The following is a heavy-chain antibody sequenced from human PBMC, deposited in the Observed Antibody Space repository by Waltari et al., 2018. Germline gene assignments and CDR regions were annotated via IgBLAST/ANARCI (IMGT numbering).Heavy chain of an antibody. CDR2: INHSGST. CDR3: ARDRGLRRLSTFEI. J-gene: IGHJ3*02. V-gene: IGHV4-34*01. Sequence: QVQLQQWGAGLLKPSETLSLTCAVYGGSFSGYSWSWIRQPPGKGLEWIGEINHSGSTNYNPPLKSRITISVDTSKSQFSLKLSSVTAADTAVYYCARDRGLRRLSTFEIWGQGTMVTVSS. CDR1: GGSFSGYS. D-gene: IGHD3-16*02.